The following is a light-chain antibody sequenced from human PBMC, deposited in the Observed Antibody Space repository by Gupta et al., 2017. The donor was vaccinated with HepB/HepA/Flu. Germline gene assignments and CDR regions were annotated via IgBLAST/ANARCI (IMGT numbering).Light chain of an antibody. CDR3: AAWDETLNGLV. CDR1: DSNIGSNT. Sequence: QPLLPQPPSASGTPGQRVTISCSGRDSNIGSNTVNWYQHLPGTTPKLLIYNNDQRPSGVPDRFSGSKSGTSASLAISGLQSEDEADFYCAAWDETLNGLVFGGGTKLTVL. CDR2: NND. J-gene: IGLJ3*02. V-gene: IGLV1-44*01.